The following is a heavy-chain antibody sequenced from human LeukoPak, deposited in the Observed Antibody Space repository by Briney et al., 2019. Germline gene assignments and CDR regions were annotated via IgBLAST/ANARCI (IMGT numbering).Heavy chain of an antibody. D-gene: IGHD3-22*01. Sequence: GGSPRLSCAASGFTFSSYWMGWVRQAPGKGLEWVANIKQDGSEKYYVDSVKGRFTISRDNAKNSLYLQMNSLRAEDTAVYYCARDSLTYYYDSSGPTDYWGQGTLVTVSS. J-gene: IGHJ4*02. CDR1: GFTFSSYW. V-gene: IGHV3-7*01. CDR2: IKQDGSEK. CDR3: ARDSLTYYYDSSGPTDY.